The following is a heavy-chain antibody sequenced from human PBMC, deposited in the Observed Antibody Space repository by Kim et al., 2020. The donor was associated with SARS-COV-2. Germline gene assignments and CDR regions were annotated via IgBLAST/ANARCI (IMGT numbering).Heavy chain of an antibody. CDR1: GFTFSSYG. J-gene: IGHJ4*02. D-gene: IGHD3-22*01. Sequence: GGSLRLSCAASGFTFSSYGMHWVRQAPGKGLEWVAVISYDGSNKYYADSVKGRFTISRDNSKNTLYLQMNSLRAEDTAVYYCAKEDQKGGMIVVVINTLIDYWGQGTLVTVSS. CDR2: ISYDGSNK. V-gene: IGHV3-30*18. CDR3: AKEDQKGGMIVVVINTLIDY.